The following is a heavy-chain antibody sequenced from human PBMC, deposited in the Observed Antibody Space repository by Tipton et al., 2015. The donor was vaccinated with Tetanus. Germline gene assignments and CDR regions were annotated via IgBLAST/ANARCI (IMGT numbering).Heavy chain of an antibody. D-gene: IGHD5-12*01. V-gene: IGHV4-59*12. Sequence: TLSLTCTVSGGSISSYYWSWIRQPPGKGLEWIGYIYYSGSTNYNPSLKSRVTISVDTSKNQFSLKLSSVTAADTAVYYCARVRRGATTDLDYWGQGTLVTVSP. CDR3: ARVRRGATTDLDY. CDR2: IYYSGST. J-gene: IGHJ4*02. CDR1: GGSISSYY.